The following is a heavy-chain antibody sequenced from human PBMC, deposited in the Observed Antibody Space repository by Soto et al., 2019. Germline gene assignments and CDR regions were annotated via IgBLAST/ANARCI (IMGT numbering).Heavy chain of an antibody. Sequence: QVQLVESGGGVVQPGRSLRLSCAASGFTFSSYGMHWVRQAPGKGLEWVAVISYDGSNKYYADSVKGRFTISRDNSKNTLYLQMNSLRAEDTAVYYCVKNSGYSSSSYFQHWGQGTLVTVSS. V-gene: IGHV3-30*18. CDR2: ISYDGSNK. CDR1: GFTFSSYG. CDR3: VKNSGYSSSSYFQH. J-gene: IGHJ1*01. D-gene: IGHD6-13*01.